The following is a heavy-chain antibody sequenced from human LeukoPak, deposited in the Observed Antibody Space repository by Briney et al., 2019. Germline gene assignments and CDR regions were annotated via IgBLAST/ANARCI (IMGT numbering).Heavy chain of an antibody. D-gene: IGHD3-16*01. CDR2: IDTDGSDR. CDR1: GFTFDRHW. Sequence: GGSLRLSCVASGFTFDRHWMHWVRQAPGKGLVWVSRIDTDGSDRGYAESVKGRFTISRDNTKNTLYLQMNSLRVEDTAVYYCAKSTYGSLGEIDYWGQGTLVTVSS. CDR3: AKSTYGSLGEIDY. J-gene: IGHJ4*02. V-gene: IGHV3-74*01.